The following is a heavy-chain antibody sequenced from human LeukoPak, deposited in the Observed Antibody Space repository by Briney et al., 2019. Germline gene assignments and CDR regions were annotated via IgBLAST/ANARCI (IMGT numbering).Heavy chain of an antibody. V-gene: IGHV3-23*01. CDR3: AKTRPLDSSSWSHGDY. D-gene: IGHD6-13*01. CDR1: GFEFSIHD. J-gene: IGHJ4*02. Sequence: GGSLRLSCVASGFEFSIHDMSWGRQAPGKGPEWVSSISGSGTDTYYTDSVKGRFTISRDNSKNTLYLQMNSLRAEDTAVYYCAKTRPLDSSSWSHGDYWGQGTLVTVSS. CDR2: ISGSGTDT.